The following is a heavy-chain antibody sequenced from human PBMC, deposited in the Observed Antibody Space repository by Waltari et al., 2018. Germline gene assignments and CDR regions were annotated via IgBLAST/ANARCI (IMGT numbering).Heavy chain of an antibody. CDR1: GGSISSNY. D-gene: IGHD3-22*01. J-gene: IGHJ6*03. CDR3: ARDHRYDSSGFYYYYYMDV. V-gene: IGHV4-4*09. CDR2: IYTSGST. Sequence: QVQLQESGPGLVKPSETLSLTCTVSGGSISSNYWSWIRQPPGKGLEWIGYIYTSGSTNYNPSLKSRVTISVDTSKNQFSLKLSSVTAADTAVYYCARDHRYDSSGFYYYYYMDVWGKGTTVTVSS.